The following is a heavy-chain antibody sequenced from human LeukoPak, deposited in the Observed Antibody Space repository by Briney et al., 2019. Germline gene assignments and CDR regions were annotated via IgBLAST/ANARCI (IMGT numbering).Heavy chain of an antibody. CDR2: ISSSSNTI. J-gene: IGHJ3*02. D-gene: IGHD2-21*02. V-gene: IGHV3-48*01. Sequence: GGSLRLSCAASGFTLSSYSLNWVRQAPGKGLEWVSYISSSSNTIYYADSVKGRFTISRDNAKNSLYLQMNSLRAEDTAVYYCASRTYCGGDCYDIWGQGTMVTVSS. CDR3: ASRTYCGGDCYDI. CDR1: GFTLSSYS.